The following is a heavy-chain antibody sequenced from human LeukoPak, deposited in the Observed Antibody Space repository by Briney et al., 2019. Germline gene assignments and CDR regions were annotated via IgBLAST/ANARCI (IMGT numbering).Heavy chain of an antibody. V-gene: IGHV4-34*01. D-gene: IGHD6-13*01. Sequence: SETLSLTCAVYGGSFSGYYWSWIRQPPGEGLEWIGEINHSGSTNYNPSLKSRVTISVDTSKNQFSLKLSSVTAADTAVYYCARHPRSSWYLDKGHFDYWGQGTLVTVSS. CDR2: INHSGST. J-gene: IGHJ4*02. CDR3: ARHPRSSWYLDKGHFDY. CDR1: GGSFSGYY.